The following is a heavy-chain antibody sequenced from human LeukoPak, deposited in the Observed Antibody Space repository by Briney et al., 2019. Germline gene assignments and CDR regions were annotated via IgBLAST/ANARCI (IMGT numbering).Heavy chain of an antibody. CDR2: ISSGRSTI. CDR3: ARVPVGAGDGGY. D-gene: IGHD1-26*01. J-gene: IGHJ4*02. V-gene: IGHV3-48*01. CDR1: GFTFSSYS. Sequence: SGGSLRLSCAASGFTFSSYSMNWVRQAPGKGLEWISYISSGRSTIYYTDSVKGRFTISRDNAKNSLYLQMNNLKAEDTAVYYCARVPVGAGDGGYWGQGTLATVSS.